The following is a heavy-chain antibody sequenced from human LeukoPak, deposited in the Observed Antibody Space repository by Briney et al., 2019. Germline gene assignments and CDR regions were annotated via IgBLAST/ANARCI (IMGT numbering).Heavy chain of an antibody. CDR2: IRYDGSNK. Sequence: PGGSLRLSCAASGFTFSSYAMSWVRQAPGKGLEWMAFIRYDGSNKYYADSVKGRFTISRDNSKNTLYVQMNSLRAEDTAVYYCAKAPVTTCSGTFCYPFDYWGQGTLVTVSS. CDR3: AKAPVTTCSGTFCYPFDY. D-gene: IGHD2-15*01. CDR1: GFTFSSYA. V-gene: IGHV3-30*02. J-gene: IGHJ4*02.